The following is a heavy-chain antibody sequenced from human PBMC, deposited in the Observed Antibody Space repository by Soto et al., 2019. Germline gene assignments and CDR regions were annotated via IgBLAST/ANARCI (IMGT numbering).Heavy chain of an antibody. D-gene: IGHD3-9*01. V-gene: IGHV6-1*01. CDR2: TYYRSKWYN. CDR1: GDSVSSNSAA. Sequence: PSQTLSLTCAISGDSVSSNSAAWNWIRQSPSIGLELLGRTYYRSKWYNDYAVSVKSRITINPDTSKNQFSLQLNSVTPEDTAVYYCARDQGYDILTGYSPWGQGTLVTAPQ. J-gene: IGHJ5*02. CDR3: ARDQGYDILTGYSP.